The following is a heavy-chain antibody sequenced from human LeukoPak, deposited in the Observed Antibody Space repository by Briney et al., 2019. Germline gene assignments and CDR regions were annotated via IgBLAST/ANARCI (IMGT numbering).Heavy chain of an antibody. CDR3: AREQGGSSFDY. J-gene: IGHJ4*02. CDR2: ISYDGSNK. CDR1: GFTFSSYA. V-gene: IGHV3-30-3*01. D-gene: IGHD6-6*01. Sequence: GGSLRLSCAASGFTFSSYAMSWVRQAPGKGLEWVAVISYDGSNKYYADSVKGRFTISRDNSKNTLYLQMNSLRAEDTAVYYCAREQGGSSFDYWGQGTLVTVSS.